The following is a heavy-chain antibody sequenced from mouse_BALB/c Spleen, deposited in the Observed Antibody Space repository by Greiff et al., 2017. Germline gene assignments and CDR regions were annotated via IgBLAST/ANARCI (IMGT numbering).Heavy chain of an antibody. D-gene: IGHD2-14*01. CDR3: ARYRYYFDY. CDR1: GFDFSRYW. J-gene: IGHJ2*01. CDR2: INPDSSTI. Sequence: EVKVVESGGGLVQPGGSLKLSCAASGFDFSRYWMSWVRQAPGKGLEWIGEINPDSSTINYTPSLKDKFIISRDNAKNTLYLQMTSLRSEDTAMYYCARYRYYFDYWGQGTTLTVSS. V-gene: IGHV4-1*02.